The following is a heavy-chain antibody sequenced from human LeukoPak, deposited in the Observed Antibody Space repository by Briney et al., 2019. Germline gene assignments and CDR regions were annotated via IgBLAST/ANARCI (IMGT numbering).Heavy chain of an antibody. J-gene: IGHJ4*02. CDR3: ARRGSTPGDY. Sequence: GGSLRLSCAASGFTFSTYSMNWVRRAPGKGLEWISYITSSSRTIYYADSVKGRFTISRDNAKNSLYLQMNSLRDEDTAVYYCARRGSTPGDYWGQGTLVTVSS. CDR1: GFTFSTYS. V-gene: IGHV3-48*02. CDR2: ITSSSRTI. D-gene: IGHD6-13*01.